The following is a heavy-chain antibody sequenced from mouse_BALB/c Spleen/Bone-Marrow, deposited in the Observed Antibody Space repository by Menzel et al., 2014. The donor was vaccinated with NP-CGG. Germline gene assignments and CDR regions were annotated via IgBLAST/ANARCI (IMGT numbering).Heavy chain of an antibody. Sequence: EVKLVESGAELVKPGDSVKLSCTASGFNIKDTYMHWVKQRPEQGLEWIGRIDPANGNTKYDPKFQGKATITADTSSNTAFLQLSSLTSEDTAVYYCARPIYLWGQGTSVTVSS. J-gene: IGHJ4*01. D-gene: IGHD5-1*01. CDR2: IDPANGNT. CDR3: ARPIYL. CDR1: GFNIKDTY. V-gene: IGHV14-3*02.